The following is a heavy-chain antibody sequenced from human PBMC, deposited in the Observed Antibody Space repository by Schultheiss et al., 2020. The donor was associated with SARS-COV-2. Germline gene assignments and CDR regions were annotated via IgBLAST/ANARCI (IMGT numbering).Heavy chain of an antibody. CDR2: IRSKANSYAT. Sequence: GGSLRLSCAASGFSIGNHWMSWVRQAPGKGLEWVGRIRSKANSYATAYAASVKGRFTISRDDSKNTAYLQMNSLKTEDTAVYYCTRLTDYVWGSYRYTGLDYWGQGTLVTVSS. D-gene: IGHD3-16*02. CDR1: GFSIGNHW. CDR3: TRLTDYVWGSYRYTGLDY. V-gene: IGHV3-73*01. J-gene: IGHJ4*02.